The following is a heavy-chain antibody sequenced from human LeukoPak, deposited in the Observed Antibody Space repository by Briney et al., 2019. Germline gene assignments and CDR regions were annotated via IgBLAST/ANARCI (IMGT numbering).Heavy chain of an antibody. D-gene: IGHD1-7*01. CDR1: GVIFEDYA. J-gene: IGHJ4*02. V-gene: IGHV3-9*01. Sequence: PGRSLRLSCAASGVIFEDYAMHWVRLAPGKGLEWVSGISWNGGNIDYADSVKGRFTISRDNAKKSLYLQMNSLRAQDTALYYCAFEFKGQPGTTASDYWGQGTLVTVSS. CDR3: AFEFKGQPGTTASDY. CDR2: ISWNGGNI.